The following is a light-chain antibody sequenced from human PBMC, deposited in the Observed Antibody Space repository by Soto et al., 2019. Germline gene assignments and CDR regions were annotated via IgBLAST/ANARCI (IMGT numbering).Light chain of an antibody. CDR2: WAS. CDR3: QQYYRTPPT. Sequence: DIVMTQSPDSLAVSLGERATINCKSSQSILYSSINRNYLAWYQQKPGQPLRLLFYWASTRESGVPDRFSASGSATDFTLTISTLQAEDVAVYHCQQYYRTPPTCGPGTKVEI. J-gene: IGKJ1*01. CDR1: QSILYSSINRNY. V-gene: IGKV4-1*01.